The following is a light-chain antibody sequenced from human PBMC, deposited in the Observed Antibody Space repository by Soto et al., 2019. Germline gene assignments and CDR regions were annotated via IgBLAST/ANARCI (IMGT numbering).Light chain of an antibody. J-gene: IGKJ2*01. CDR1: QTVASN. Sequence: EIVMTQSPATLSVSPGERATLSCRASQTVASNLAWYQQKPGQAPRLLIHGASTRATGVPARFSGSGSGTEITLTLSSRQSEDFAVYYCQQYHNWPPQFTFGQGTKLQIK. V-gene: IGKV3-15*01. CDR3: QQYHNWPPQFT. CDR2: GAS.